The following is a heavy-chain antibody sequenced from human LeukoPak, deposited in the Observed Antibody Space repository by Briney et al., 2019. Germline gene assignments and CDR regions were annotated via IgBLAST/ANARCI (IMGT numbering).Heavy chain of an antibody. V-gene: IGHV3-30*02. CDR1: GFTFSRYG. D-gene: IGHD3-10*02. CDR2: IQTDGSTK. Sequence: QAGGSLRLSCVSSGFTFSRYGIHWVRQDPGKGLEWVSFIQTDGSTKYYSDSVKGRFTISRDNPKNTVYLQMNSLRAEDTAVYCCAELGITMIGGVWGKGTTVTISS. J-gene: IGHJ6*04. CDR3: AELGITMIGGV.